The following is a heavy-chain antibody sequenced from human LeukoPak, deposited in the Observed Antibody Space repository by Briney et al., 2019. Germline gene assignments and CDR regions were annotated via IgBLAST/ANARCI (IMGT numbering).Heavy chain of an antibody. CDR2: IIPIFGTA. CDR3: ARGGWNYGRKGYDY. CDR1: GGTFSSYS. Sequence: SVTVSCKASGGTFSSYSISWVRQAPGQGLEWMGGIIPIFGTANYAQKFQGRVTITTDESTSTAYMELSSLRSEDTAVYYCARGGWNYGRKGYDYWGQGTLVTVSS. J-gene: IGHJ4*02. D-gene: IGHD1-7*01. V-gene: IGHV1-69*05.